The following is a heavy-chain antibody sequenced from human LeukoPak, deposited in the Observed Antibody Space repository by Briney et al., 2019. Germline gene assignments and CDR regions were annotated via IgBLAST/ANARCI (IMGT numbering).Heavy chain of an antibody. CDR3: ARGAPFYGPHHYYYMDV. CDR1: EFTFSSYS. J-gene: IGHJ6*03. CDR2: ISSSGSTI. D-gene: IGHD2/OR15-2a*01. V-gene: IGHV3-48*04. Sequence: PGGSLRLSCAASEFTFSSYSMNWVRQAPGKGLEWVSYISSSGSTIYYADSVKGRFTISRDNAKNSLYLQMNSLRAEDTAVYYCARGAPFYGPHHYYYMDVWGKGTTVTISS.